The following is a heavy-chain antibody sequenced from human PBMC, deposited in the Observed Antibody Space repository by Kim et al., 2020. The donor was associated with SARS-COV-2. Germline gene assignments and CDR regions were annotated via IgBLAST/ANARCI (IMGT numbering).Heavy chain of an antibody. CDR2: ISSSSSYI. D-gene: IGHD3-22*01. J-gene: IGHJ6*02. V-gene: IGHV3-21*01. CDR3: ATTDTRMSNDSSGFYYYYYGMDF. Sequence: GGSLRLSCAASGFTFSSYSMNWVRQAPGKGLEWVSSISSSSSYIYYADSVKGRFTISRDNAKNSLYLQMNSLRAEDTAVYYCATTDTRMSNDSSGFYYYYYGMDFWGQGTTVTVSS. CDR1: GFTFSSYS.